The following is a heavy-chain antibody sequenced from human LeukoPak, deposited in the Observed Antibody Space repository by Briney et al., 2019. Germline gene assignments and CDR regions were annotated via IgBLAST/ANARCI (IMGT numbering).Heavy chain of an antibody. D-gene: IGHD5-18*01. CDR1: GGSISSYY. CDR3: ARHRNTAMVNWYFDL. J-gene: IGHJ2*01. CDR2: IYYSGST. V-gene: IGHV4-59*08. Sequence: SETLSLTCTVSGGSISSYYWSWIRQPPGKGLEWIGYIYYSGSTNYNPSLKSRVTISVDTSKNQFSLKLSSVTAADTAVYYCARHRNTAMVNWYFDLWGRGTLVTVSS.